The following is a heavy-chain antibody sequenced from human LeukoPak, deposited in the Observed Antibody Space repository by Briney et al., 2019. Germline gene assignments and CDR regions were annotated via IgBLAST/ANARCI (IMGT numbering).Heavy chain of an antibody. D-gene: IGHD6-6*01. J-gene: IGHJ5*02. V-gene: IGHV5-51*01. CDR1: GYSFTSYW. CDR3: ARSVMSIAARGDWFDP. CDR2: IYPGDSDT. Sequence: PGESLKISCKGSGYSFTSYWIGWVRQMPGKGLEWMGIIYPGDSDTRYSPSFQGQATISADKSISTAYLQWSSLKASDTAMYYCARSVMSIAARGDWFDPWGQGTLVTVSS.